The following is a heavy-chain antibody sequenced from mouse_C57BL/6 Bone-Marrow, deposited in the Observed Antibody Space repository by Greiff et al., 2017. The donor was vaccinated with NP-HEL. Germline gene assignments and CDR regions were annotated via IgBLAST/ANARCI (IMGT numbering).Heavy chain of an antibody. CDR3: TTGGDGIGY. D-gene: IGHD2-13*01. V-gene: IGHV14-4*01. CDR2: IDPENGDT. Sequence: VQLQQSGAELVRPGASVKLSCTASGFNIKDDYMHWVKQRPEQGLEWIGWIDPENGDTEYASKFQGKATITVDKSSNTAYLQLSSLTSEDTAVYYCTTGGDGIGYWGQGTTLTVSS. J-gene: IGHJ2*01. CDR1: GFNIKDDY.